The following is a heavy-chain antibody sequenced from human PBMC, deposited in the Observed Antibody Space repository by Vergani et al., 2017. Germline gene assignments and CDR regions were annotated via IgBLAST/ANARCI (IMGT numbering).Heavy chain of an antibody. V-gene: IGHV1-69*06. CDR1: GYTFTSYG. CDR2: IIPIFGTA. J-gene: IGHJ6*02. D-gene: IGHD6-13*01. CDR3: AREGIAAAGWRGDV. Sequence: QVQLVQSGAEVKKPGASVKVSCKASGYTFTSYGISWVRQAPGQGLEWMGGIIPIFGTANYAQKFQGRVTITADKSTSTAYMELSSLRSEDTAVYYCAREGIAAAGWRGDVWGQGTTVTVSS.